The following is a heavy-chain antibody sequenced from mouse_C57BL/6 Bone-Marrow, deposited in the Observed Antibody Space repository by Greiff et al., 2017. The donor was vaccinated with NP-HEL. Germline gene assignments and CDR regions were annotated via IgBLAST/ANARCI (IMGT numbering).Heavy chain of an antibody. J-gene: IGHJ2*01. D-gene: IGHD1-1*01. CDR2: ISSGSSTI. V-gene: IGHV5-17*01. CDR1: GFTFSDYG. Sequence: EVNVVESGGGLVKPGGSLKLSCAASGFTFSDYGMHWVRQAPEKGLEWVAYISSGSSTIYYADTVKGRFTISRDNAKNTLFLQMTSLRSEDTAMYYCASSDYYGTYFDYWGQGTTLTVSS. CDR3: ASSDYYGTYFDY.